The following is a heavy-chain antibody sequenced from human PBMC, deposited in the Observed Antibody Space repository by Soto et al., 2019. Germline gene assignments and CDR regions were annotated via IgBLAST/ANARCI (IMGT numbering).Heavy chain of an antibody. Sequence: PSETLSLTCTVSSGSISTYYWSWIRQPPGKGLEWIGYIYYTGSTNYNPSLKTRVAISMDTSKNQFSLNLSSVTAADTAVYYCARVEVGYFDYWGQGTLVTVSS. J-gene: IGHJ4*02. V-gene: IGHV4-59*01. CDR1: SGSISTYY. CDR2: IYYTGST. D-gene: IGHD1-26*01. CDR3: ARVEVGYFDY.